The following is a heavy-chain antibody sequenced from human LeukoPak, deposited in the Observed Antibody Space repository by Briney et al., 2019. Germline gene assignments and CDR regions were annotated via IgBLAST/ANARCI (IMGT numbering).Heavy chain of an antibody. CDR2: ISSSSSYI. CDR3: AKTRGSSSPVDY. CDR1: GSTFSSYS. Sequence: GGSLRLSFAASGSTFSSYSMNWVRQAPGKGLEWVSSISSSSSYIYYADSVKGRFTISRDNAKNSLYLQMNSLRAEDAAVYYCAKTRGSSSPVDYWGQGPLVTVSS. V-gene: IGHV3-21*04. J-gene: IGHJ4*02. D-gene: IGHD6-13*01.